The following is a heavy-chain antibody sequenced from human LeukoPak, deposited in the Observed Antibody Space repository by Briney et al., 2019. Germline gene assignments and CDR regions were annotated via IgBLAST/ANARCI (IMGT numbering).Heavy chain of an antibody. Sequence: GRSLRLSCAASGFTFSTYGMHWVRQAPGKGLEWVAVISYDGSNEYYADSVKGRFTISRDNSKNTLYLQMSSLRSEDTAVYYCARGVWPSNPKGDPGIAAAGFDPWGQGTLVTVSS. CDR2: ISYDGSNE. D-gene: IGHD6-13*01. V-gene: IGHV3-30*03. CDR1: GFTFSTYG. CDR3: ARGVWPSNPKGDPGIAAAGFDP. J-gene: IGHJ5*02.